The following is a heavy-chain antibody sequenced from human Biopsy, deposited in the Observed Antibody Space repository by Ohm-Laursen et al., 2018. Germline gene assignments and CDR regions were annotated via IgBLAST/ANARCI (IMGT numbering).Heavy chain of an antibody. CDR1: GGTFSNYG. CDR3: ATKLTGYFHH. CDR2: NIPILGTG. V-gene: IGHV1-69*06. D-gene: IGHD3-9*01. J-gene: IGHJ1*01. Sequence: SVKVSCKAPGGTFSNYGVNWVRQAPGQGLEWLGGNIPILGTGNYAQKFQDRVTVAAGTSTSTATMELRSLRSDDTAVYYCATKLTGYFHHWGQGTLAIVSS.